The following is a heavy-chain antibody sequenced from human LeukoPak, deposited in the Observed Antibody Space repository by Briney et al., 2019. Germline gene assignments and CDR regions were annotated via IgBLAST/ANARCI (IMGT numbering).Heavy chain of an antibody. D-gene: IGHD3-9*01. CDR2: ISGSGGST. CDR1: GFTFSSYA. V-gene: IGHV3-23*01. Sequence: GGSLRLSCAASGFTFSSYAMSWVRQAPGKGLEWVSSISGSGGSTYYADSVKGRSTISRDNSKNTLYLQMNSLRAEDTAVYYCAKEGDYDILTGYSTIRYWGQGTLVTVSS. CDR3: AKEGDYDILTGYSTIRY. J-gene: IGHJ4*02.